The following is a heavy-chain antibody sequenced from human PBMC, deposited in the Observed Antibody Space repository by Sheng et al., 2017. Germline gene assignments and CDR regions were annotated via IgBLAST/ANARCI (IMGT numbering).Heavy chain of an antibody. Sequence: QVQLQESGPGLVKSSQTLSLTCTVSGGSISSGGYYWSWIRQHPGKGLEWIGYIYYSGSTYYNPSLKSRVTISVDTSKNQFSLKLSSVTAADTAVYYCARERAVYDSSGLPSYFDYWGQGTLVTVSS. D-gene: IGHD3-22*01. CDR3: ARERAVYDSSGLPSYFDY. CDR1: GGSISSGGYY. V-gene: IGHV4-31*03. J-gene: IGHJ4*02. CDR2: IYYSGST.